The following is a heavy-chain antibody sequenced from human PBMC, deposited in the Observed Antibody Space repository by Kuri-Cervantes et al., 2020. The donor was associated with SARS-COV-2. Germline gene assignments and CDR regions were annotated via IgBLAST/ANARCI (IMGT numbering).Heavy chain of an antibody. CDR2: INWNGGST. Sequence: GESLKISCAASGFTFDDYGMSWVRQAPGKGLEWVSGINWNGGSTGYADSVKGRFTISRDNSKYMLFLQMNSLRPEDTALYYCAKDLHSNYYYYYMDVWGKGTTVTVSS. CDR3: AKDLHSNYYYYYMDV. CDR1: GFTFDDYG. D-gene: IGHD4-11*01. J-gene: IGHJ6*03. V-gene: IGHV3-20*04.